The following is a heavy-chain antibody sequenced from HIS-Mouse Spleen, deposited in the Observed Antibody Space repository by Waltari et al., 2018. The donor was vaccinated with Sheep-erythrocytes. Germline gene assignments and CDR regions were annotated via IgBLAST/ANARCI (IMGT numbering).Heavy chain of an antibody. Sequence: EVQLVESGGGLVQPGGSLRLSCAASGFTFSSYAMSWVRQAPGKGLGGVSAISGSGGSTYYADSVKGRFTISRDNSKNTLYLQMNSLRAEDTAVYYCAKQTLRRTYFDYWGQGTLVTVSS. CDR3: AKQTLRRTYFDY. CDR1: GFTFSSYA. D-gene: IGHD4-17*01. V-gene: IGHV3-23*04. CDR2: ISGSGGST. J-gene: IGHJ4*02.